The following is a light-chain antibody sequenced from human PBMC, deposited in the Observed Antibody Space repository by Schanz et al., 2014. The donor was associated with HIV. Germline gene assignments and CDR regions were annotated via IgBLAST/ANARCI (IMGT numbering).Light chain of an antibody. Sequence: AIQLTQSPSSLSASVGDRVTITCRASQAIRSDLGWYQQKPGRAPKLLIYAVSTLENGVPSRFSGSGSGTDFALTISNLQPEDFATYYCLEDQGSPYIFGQGTKLEIK. CDR2: AVS. CDR3: LEDQGSPYI. J-gene: IGKJ2*01. V-gene: IGKV1-6*01. CDR1: QAIRSD.